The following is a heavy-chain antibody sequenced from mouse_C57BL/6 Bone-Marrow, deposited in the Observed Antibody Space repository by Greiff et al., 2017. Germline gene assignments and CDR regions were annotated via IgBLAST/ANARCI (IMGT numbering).Heavy chain of an antibody. CDR2: IDPENGDT. J-gene: IGHJ1*03. V-gene: IGHV14-4*01. D-gene: IGHD2-3*01. Sequence: EVQLQQSGAELVRPGASVKLSCTASGFNIKDDYMHWVKQRPEQGLEWIGWIDPENGDTEYASKFQGKATITADTSSNTAYLQLSSLTSEDTAVYYCTTGYYPYWYFDVWGTGTTGTVSS. CDR1: GFNIKDDY. CDR3: TTGYYPYWYFDV.